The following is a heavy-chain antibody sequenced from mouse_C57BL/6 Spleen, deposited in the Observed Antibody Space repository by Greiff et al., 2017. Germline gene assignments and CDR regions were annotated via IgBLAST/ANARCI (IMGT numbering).Heavy chain of an antibody. Sequence: EVQLVEPGGGLVKPGGSLKLSCAASGFTFSDYGMHWVRQAPEKGLEWVAYISSGSSTIYYAHPVKGRFTISRDNAKNTLFLQMTSLRSEDTAMYYCAGQGEYDYVDAMDYWGQGTSVTVSS. CDR2: ISSGSSTI. CDR1: GFTFSDYG. CDR3: AGQGEYDYVDAMDY. V-gene: IGHV5-17*01. D-gene: IGHD2-4*01. J-gene: IGHJ4*01.